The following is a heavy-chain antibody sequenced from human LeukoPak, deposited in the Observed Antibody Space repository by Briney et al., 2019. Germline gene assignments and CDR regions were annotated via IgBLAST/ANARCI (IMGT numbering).Heavy chain of an antibody. CDR1: GFTFSSYG. CDR2: ISYDGSDK. D-gene: IGHD2-2*01. Sequence: PGRSLRLSCTASGFTFSSYGMHWVRQAPGKGLEWVAIISYDGSDKYYADSVKGRFTISRDNSKNTLFLQMNSLRAEDTAVYYCAKDRIYCDTTSCYSTFSYDMDVWGQGTTVTVSS. V-gene: IGHV3-30*18. J-gene: IGHJ6*02. CDR3: AKDRIYCDTTSCYSTFSYDMDV.